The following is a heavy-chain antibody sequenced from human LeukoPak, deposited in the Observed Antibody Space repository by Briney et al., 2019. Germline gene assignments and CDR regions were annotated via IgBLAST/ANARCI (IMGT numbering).Heavy chain of an antibody. Sequence: GGSLRLSCAASGFTFSTYSMNWVRQAPGKGLEWVSSISSSSSYIYYADSMKGRFTISRDNARNSLYLQMNSLRAEDTAVYYCASEQLDERFDYWCQGTLVTVSS. D-gene: IGHD6-13*01. J-gene: IGHJ4*02. CDR1: GFTFSTYS. CDR3: ASEQLDERFDY. CDR2: ISSSSSYI. V-gene: IGHV3-21*03.